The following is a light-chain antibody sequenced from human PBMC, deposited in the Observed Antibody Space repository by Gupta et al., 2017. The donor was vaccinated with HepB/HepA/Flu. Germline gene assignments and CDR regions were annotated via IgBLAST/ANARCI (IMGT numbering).Light chain of an antibody. CDR1: QNIGTS. CDR2: SSS. CDR3: YQSPRLRRT. V-gene: IGKV6D-21*02. J-gene: IGKJ1*01. Sequence: ELVLTQFPDFQPVTQKAKVTITCRASQNIGTSLHWYQQKPAPSPQLLIKSSSHSISRVPSRFSGSGSGTDFTITIHSLEAEAVAAYYCYQSPRLRRTFGQGTKVEIK.